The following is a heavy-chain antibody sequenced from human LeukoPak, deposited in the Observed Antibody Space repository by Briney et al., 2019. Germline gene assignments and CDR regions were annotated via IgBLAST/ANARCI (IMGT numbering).Heavy chain of an antibody. J-gene: IGHJ5*02. CDR1: GYTFTSYG. CDR3: ARGDYYGSPKTVAA. V-gene: IGHV1-2*02. Sequence: ASVKVSCKASGYTFTSYGISWVRQAPGQGLEWMGWINPDNGGTNYAQKFQGRVIMTRDTSITTVYMELSGLRSDDTAIYYCARGDYYGSPKTVAAWGQGTLLTVSA. CDR2: INPDNGGT. D-gene: IGHD3-10*01.